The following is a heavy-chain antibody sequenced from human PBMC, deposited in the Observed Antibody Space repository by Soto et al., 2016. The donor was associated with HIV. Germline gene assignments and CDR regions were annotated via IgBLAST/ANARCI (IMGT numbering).Heavy chain of an antibody. V-gene: IGHV3-49*04. J-gene: IGHJ6*03. CDR1: GFTFGDYA. CDR3: TRLAGRSYYYYYYMDV. Sequence: EVQLVESGGGLVQPGRSLRLSCTASGFTFGDYAMSWVRQAPGKGLEWVGFIRSKAYGGTTEYAASVKGRFTISRDDSKSIVYLQMNSLKTEDTAVYYCTRLAGRSYYYYYYMDVWGKGTTVTVSS. D-gene: IGHD2-15*01. CDR2: IRSKAYGGTT.